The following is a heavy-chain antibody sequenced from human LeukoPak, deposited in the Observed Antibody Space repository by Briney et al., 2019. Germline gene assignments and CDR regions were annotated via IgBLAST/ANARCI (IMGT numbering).Heavy chain of an antibody. Sequence: PSETLSLTCTVSGGSISSGGYYWSWIRQHPGKGLEWIGSIYYSGSTYYNPSLKSRVTISVDTSKNQFSLKLSSVTAADTAVYYCARLEMATIGGLFDPWGQGTLVTVSS. D-gene: IGHD5-24*01. CDR2: IYYSGST. J-gene: IGHJ5*02. V-gene: IGHV4-39*07. CDR1: GGSISSGGYY. CDR3: ARLEMATIGGLFDP.